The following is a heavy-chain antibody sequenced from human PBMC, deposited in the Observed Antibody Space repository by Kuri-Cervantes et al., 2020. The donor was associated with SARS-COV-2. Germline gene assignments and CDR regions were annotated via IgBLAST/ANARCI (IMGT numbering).Heavy chain of an antibody. CDR3: AKEVEHLVPWFDP. CDR1: GFTFSSYG. CDR2: IRYDGSNK. V-gene: IGHV3-30*02. D-gene: IGHD6-6*01. J-gene: IGHJ5*02. Sequence: GGSLRLSCAASGFTFSSYGMHWVRQAPGKGLEWVAFIRYDGSNKYYADSVKGRFTISRDNSKNTLYLQMNSLRAEDTAVYYCAKEVEHLVPWFDPWGQGTLVTVSS.